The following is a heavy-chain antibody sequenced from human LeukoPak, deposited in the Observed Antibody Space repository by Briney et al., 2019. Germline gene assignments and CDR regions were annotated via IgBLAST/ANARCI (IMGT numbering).Heavy chain of an antibody. V-gene: IGHV1-2*02. CDR2: INPNSGGT. D-gene: IGHD1-26*01. CDR1: GYTFTSYY. J-gene: IGHJ6*03. CDR3: ARGLPSPTNQYYMDF. Sequence: ASVKVSCKASGYTFTSYYMHWVRQAPGQGLEWMGLINPNSGGTNFAQKFQGRVTMTRDTSISTAYMELSRLTSDDTAVYFCARGLPSPTNQYYMDFWGKGTTVTVSS.